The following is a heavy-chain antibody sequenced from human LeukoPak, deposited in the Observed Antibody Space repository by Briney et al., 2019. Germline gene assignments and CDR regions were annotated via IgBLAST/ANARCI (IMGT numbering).Heavy chain of an antibody. V-gene: IGHV3-53*01. J-gene: IGHJ4*02. D-gene: IGHD2-15*01. Sequence: GGSLRLSCAASGFTFSSYAMHWVRQAPGKGLEWVSVIYSGGSTYYADSVKGRFTVSRDNSKNTLYLQMNSLRAEDTAVYYCAREACSGGSCYSGYFDYWGQGTLVTVSS. CDR2: IYSGGST. CDR1: GFTFSSYA. CDR3: AREACSGGSCYSGYFDY.